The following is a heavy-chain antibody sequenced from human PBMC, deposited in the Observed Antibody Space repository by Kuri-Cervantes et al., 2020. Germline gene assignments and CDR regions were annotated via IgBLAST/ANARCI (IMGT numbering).Heavy chain of an antibody. Sequence: GESLKISCAASGFTFSSYGMHWVRQAPGKGLEWVAVISYDGSNKYYADSVKGRFTISRDNAKNSLYLQMNSLRAEDTALYYCAKDNGPGTIFGVVNSHYYGMDVWGQGTTVTVSS. V-gene: IGHV3-30*18. J-gene: IGHJ6*02. CDR2: ISYDGSNK. CDR1: GFTFSSYG. D-gene: IGHD3-3*01. CDR3: AKDNGPGTIFGVVNSHYYGMDV.